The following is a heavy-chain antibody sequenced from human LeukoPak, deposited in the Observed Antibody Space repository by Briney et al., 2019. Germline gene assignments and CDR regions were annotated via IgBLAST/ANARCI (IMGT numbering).Heavy chain of an antibody. CDR1: GFTFSSYG. CDR2: IRYDGSNK. CDR3: ARDLDCGRTSCYAGSFYYGMDV. J-gene: IGHJ6*02. D-gene: IGHD2-2*01. V-gene: IGHV3-30*02. Sequence: PGGSLRLSCAASGFTFSSYGMHWVRQAPGKGLEWVAFIRYDGSNKYYEDSVKGRFTISRDNSKSTLYLQMNSLSAEDTALYYCARDLDCGRTSCYAGSFYYGMDVWGQGTTVTVSS.